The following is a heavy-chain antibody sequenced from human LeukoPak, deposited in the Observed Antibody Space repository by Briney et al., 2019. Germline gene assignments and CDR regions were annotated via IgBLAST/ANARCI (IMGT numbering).Heavy chain of an antibody. CDR3: ATDGTPLRVGEVFFDN. Sequence: GGSLRLSCAASGFTFSSYSLNWVRQAPGKGLEWVSCISSSSTYIYYADSVKGRFTISRDDAKNSVYLQMNSLRDEDTAVYYCATDGTPLRVGEVFFDNWGQGTLVTVSS. CDR1: GFTFSSYS. D-gene: IGHD3-10*01. V-gene: IGHV3-21*01. CDR2: ISSSSTYI. J-gene: IGHJ4*02.